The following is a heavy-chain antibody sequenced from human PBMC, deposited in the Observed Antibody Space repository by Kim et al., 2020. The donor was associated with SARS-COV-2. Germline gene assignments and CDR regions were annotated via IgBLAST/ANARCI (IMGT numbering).Heavy chain of an antibody. CDR2: IYYSGST. CDR1: GGSISSSSYY. J-gene: IGHJ6*02. CDR3: ARNYYYYGMDV. V-gene: IGHV4-39*01. Sequence: SETLSLTCTVSGGSISSSSYYWGWIRQPPGKGLEWIGSIYYSGSTYYTPSLKSRVTISVDTSKNQFSLKLSSVTAADTAVYYCARNYYYYGMDVWGQGTTVTVSS.